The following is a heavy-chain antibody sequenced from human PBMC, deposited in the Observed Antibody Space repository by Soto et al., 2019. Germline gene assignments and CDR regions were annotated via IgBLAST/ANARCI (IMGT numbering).Heavy chain of an antibody. CDR3: ARGLNKAAGGAFDV. J-gene: IGHJ3*01. Sequence: QVQLVQSGGGAVLPGNSLRLSCAASGFPFSWAGMHWLRQTPGKGLEWVAVVSGDGRDIDYAESVRGRFSISRDNPKSTLYLQMNNLAVEDTAIYYCARGLNKAAGGAFDVWGQGTQVIVSS. V-gene: IGHV3-33*01. D-gene: IGHD3-16*01. CDR1: GFPFSWAG. CDR2: VSGDGRDI.